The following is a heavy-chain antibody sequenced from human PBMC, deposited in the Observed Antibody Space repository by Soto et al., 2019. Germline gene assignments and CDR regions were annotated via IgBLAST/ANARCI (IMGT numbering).Heavy chain of an antibody. CDR1: GFTFSSYG. CDR2: IWYDGSNK. CDR3: ARDHRYSSGWYGPYYYSGMDV. V-gene: IGHV3-33*08. J-gene: IGHJ6*02. D-gene: IGHD6-19*01. Sequence: GGSLRLSCAASGFTFSSYGMHWVRQAPGKGLEWVAVIWYDGSNKYYADSVKGRFTISRDNSKNTLYLQMNSLRAEDTAVYYCARDHRYSSGWYGPYYYSGMDVWGQGTTVTVSS.